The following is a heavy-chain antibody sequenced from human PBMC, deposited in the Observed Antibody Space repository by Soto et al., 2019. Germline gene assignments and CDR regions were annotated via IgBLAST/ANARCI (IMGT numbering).Heavy chain of an antibody. J-gene: IGHJ4*02. CDR2: INHSGST. Sequence: SETLSLTCAVYGGSFSGYYWSWIRQPPGKGLEWIGEINHSGSTNYNPSLKSRVTISVDTSKNQFSLKLSSVTAADTAVYYCARRGPHKKFDYWGQGTLVTVSS. V-gene: IGHV4-34*01. CDR3: ARRGPHKKFDY. CDR1: GGSFSGYY.